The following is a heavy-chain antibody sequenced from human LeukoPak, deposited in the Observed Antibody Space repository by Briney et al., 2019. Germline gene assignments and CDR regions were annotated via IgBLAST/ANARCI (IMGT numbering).Heavy chain of an antibody. CDR3: ARDAQWELRAFDV. D-gene: IGHD1-26*01. J-gene: IGHJ3*01. CDR2: IIPVFDRP. V-gene: IGHV1-69*06. Sequence: GVSVKVSCKTTGGRFKSYGFSWVRQAPGQGLEWMGGIIPVFDRPTYAQKFEGRVTITADKSTNTTYMEISSLTSDDTAVYYCARDAQWELRAFDVWGQGTMVIVSS. CDR1: GGRFKSYG.